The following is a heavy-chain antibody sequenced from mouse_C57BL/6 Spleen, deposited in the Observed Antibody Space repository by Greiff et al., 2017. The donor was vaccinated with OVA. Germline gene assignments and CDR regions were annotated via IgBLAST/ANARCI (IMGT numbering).Heavy chain of an antibody. V-gene: IGHV2-2*01. D-gene: IGHD2-4*01. CDR2: IWSGGST. Sequence: QVHVKQSGPGLVQPSQSLSITCTVSGFSLTSYGVHWVRQSPGKGLEWLAVIWSGGSTDYNAAFISRLSISKDKSKSQVFFKMNSLQADDTAIYYCARFGYDYDYYFDCWGKGTTLTVSS. CDR3: ARFGYDYDYYFDC. J-gene: IGHJ2*01. CDR1: GFSLTSYG.